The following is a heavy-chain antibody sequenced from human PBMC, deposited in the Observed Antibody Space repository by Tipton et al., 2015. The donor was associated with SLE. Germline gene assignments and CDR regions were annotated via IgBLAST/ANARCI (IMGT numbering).Heavy chain of an antibody. CDR2: INQDGSER. CDR3: ARDGSGWSIT. CDR1: GFKFDEYA. D-gene: IGHD6-19*01. J-gene: IGHJ5*02. Sequence: SLRLSCVASGFKFDEYAMHWVRQMPGKGLEWVANINQDGSERYSLDSVKGRFTVSRDNAKNSLYLQMDSLRGEDTAVYYCARDGSGWSITWGQGTLVTVSS. V-gene: IGHV3-7*01.